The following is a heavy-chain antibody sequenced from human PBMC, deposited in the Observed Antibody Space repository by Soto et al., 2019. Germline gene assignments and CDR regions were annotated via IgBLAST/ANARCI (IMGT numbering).Heavy chain of an antibody. V-gene: IGHV3-23*01. D-gene: IGHD6-13*01. CDR3: AKWPRVKFSISTGYWFDP. CDR1: GFTFTNNA. J-gene: IGHJ5*02. CDR2: ISGWGDIT. Sequence: EVQLLQSGGGLVQPGGSLRLSCAASGFTFTNNAMAWVRQAPGKGLEWVSSISGWGDITYYADSVKGRFTISRDNSRDTLYLQMNSLRAEDTAVYYCAKWPRVKFSISTGYWFDPWGQGTLVTVSS.